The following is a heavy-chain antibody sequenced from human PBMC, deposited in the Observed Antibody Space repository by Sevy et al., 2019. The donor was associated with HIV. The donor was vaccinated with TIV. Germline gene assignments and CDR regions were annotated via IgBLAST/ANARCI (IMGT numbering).Heavy chain of an antibody. CDR3: AKAAYASKVVVTNGFDY. D-gene: IGHD3-22*01. J-gene: IGHJ4*02. CDR2: PSGSGGRT. V-gene: IGHV3-23*01. CDR1: GFTFGTYA. Sequence: GGSLRLSCAASGFTFGTYAMSWVRRAPGKGLEWVSSPSGSGGRTDYADSVKGRFTISRDNSKNTLYLQMNSLRAEDTAVYYCAKAAYASKVVVTNGFDYWGQGTLVTVSS.